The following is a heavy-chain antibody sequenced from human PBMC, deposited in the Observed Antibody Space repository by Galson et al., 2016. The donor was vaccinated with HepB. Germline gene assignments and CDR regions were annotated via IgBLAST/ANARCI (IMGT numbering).Heavy chain of an antibody. CDR1: GGSINSAGSY. CDR2: MSYSGNT. CDR3: VRDSLTSISRWFYYNMYV. J-gene: IGHJ6*04. V-gene: IGHV4-31*03. D-gene: IGHD2-2*01. Sequence: TLSLTCTVSGGSINSAGSYWTWIRQHPGKGLEWIGCMSYSGNTYYSPSLKSRVAISLDTSKNHFSLNLSSVTAADTAVYFCVRDSLTSISRWFYYNMYVWGEGTTVTVSS.